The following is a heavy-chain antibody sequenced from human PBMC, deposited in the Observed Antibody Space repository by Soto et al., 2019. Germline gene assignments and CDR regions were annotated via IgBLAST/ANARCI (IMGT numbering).Heavy chain of an antibody. J-gene: IGHJ4*02. CDR1: GGSISSYY. Sequence: SETLSLTCTVSGGSISSYYWSWIRQPPGKGLEWIGYIYYSGSTNYNPSLKSRVTISVDTSKNQLSLKLSSVTAADTAVYYCATPSGSSGSYDSGYFDYWGQGTLVTVSS. CDR2: IYYSGST. CDR3: ATPSGSSGSYDSGYFDY. D-gene: IGHD1-26*01. V-gene: IGHV4-59*08.